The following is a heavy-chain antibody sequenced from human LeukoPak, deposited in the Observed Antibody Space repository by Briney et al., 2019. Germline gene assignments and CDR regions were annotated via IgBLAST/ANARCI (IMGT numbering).Heavy chain of an antibody. V-gene: IGHV4-34*01. Sequence: SETLSLTCAVYGGSFSGYYWSWIRQPPGKGLEWIGEINHSGSTNYNPSLKSRVTISVDTSKNQFSLKLSSVTAADTAVYYCARDYEGYSSGWYVWAFDYWGQGTLVTVSS. CDR1: GGSFSGYY. J-gene: IGHJ4*02. D-gene: IGHD6-19*01. CDR3: ARDYEGYSSGWYVWAFDY. CDR2: INHSGST.